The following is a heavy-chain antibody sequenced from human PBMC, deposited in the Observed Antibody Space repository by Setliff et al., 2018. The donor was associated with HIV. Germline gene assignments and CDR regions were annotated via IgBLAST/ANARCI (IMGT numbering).Heavy chain of an antibody. V-gene: IGHV4-28*01. J-gene: IGHJ3*02. CDR3: ARTVPYSSNQDAFDI. D-gene: IGHD4-4*01. CDR2: ISNSGKT. CDR1: GDSMNANDW. Sequence: SETLSLTCAVSGDSMNANDWWGWIRQPPGKGLAWIGYISNSGKTYYNPPLNRRVTMSIDTSKNQLSLNLDSVTAVDTAVYYCARTVPYSSNQDAFDIWGQGTMVTVSS.